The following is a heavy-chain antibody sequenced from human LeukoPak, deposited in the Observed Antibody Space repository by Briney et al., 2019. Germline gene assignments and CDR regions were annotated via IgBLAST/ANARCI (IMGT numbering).Heavy chain of an antibody. CDR3: ARLGGSITGTTTDYY. CDR1: GYTFTSYD. Sequence: ASVKVSCKASGYTFTSYDFNWLRQATGQGPEWMGWMNPNSGATGYAQKFQGRVTMTRSASINTAYMELSNLRSEDTAVYYCARLGGSITGTTTDYYWGQGTLVTVSS. D-gene: IGHD1-20*01. J-gene: IGHJ4*02. V-gene: IGHV1-8*01. CDR2: MNPNSGAT.